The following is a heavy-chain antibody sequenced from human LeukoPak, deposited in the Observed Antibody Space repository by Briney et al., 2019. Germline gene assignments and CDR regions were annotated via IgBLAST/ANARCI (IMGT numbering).Heavy chain of an antibody. D-gene: IGHD5-12*01. V-gene: IGHV1-2*06. CDR3: ARLGYSGYDYLGLDY. Sequence: GASVNVSRKASGYTFTGYYMHWVRQAPGQGLEWMGRINPNSGGTNYAQKFQGRVAMTRDTSISTAYMELSRLRSDDTAVYYCARLGYSGYDYLGLDYWGQGTLVTVSS. J-gene: IGHJ4*02. CDR1: GYTFTGYY. CDR2: INPNSGGT.